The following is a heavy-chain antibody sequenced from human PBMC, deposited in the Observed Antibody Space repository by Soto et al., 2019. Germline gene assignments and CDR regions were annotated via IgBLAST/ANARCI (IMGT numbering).Heavy chain of an antibody. D-gene: IGHD3-3*01. Sequence: PGGSLRLSCAASGFTFTYAWMHWVRQAPGKGLEWVGLIKGKSDRGATDYAAPVNGRFHISRGDSKNTVYLEMNSLKTEDTAVYFCTTDSQITVEYFDFWGQGALVTVS. V-gene: IGHV3-15*07. CDR2: IKGKSDRGAT. J-gene: IGHJ4*02. CDR3: TTDSQITVEYFDF. CDR1: GFTFTYAW.